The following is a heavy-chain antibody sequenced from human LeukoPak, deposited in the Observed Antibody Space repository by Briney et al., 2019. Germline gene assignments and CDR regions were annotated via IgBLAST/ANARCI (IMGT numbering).Heavy chain of an antibody. Sequence: GGSLRLSCAASGFTFSSYGMSWVRQTPGKGLEWVSSISDSGGSTYYADSVKGRFTISRDKSKNTLYLQMNSLRAEDTAVYYCAKDLQQLVYKGAFDIWGQGTMVTVSS. CDR2: ISDSGGST. D-gene: IGHD6-13*01. CDR1: GFTFSSYG. CDR3: AKDLQQLVYKGAFDI. J-gene: IGHJ3*02. V-gene: IGHV3-23*01.